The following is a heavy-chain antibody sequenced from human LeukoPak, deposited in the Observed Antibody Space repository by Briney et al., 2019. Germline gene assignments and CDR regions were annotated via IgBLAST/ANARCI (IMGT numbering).Heavy chain of an antibody. Sequence: SETLSLTCTVSGGSISSYYWSWIRQPPGKGLEWIGYIYYSGSTNYNPSLKSRVTISVDTSKNQFSLKLSSVTAADTAVYYCARLERMSNAFDIWGQGTMVTVSS. CDR1: GGSISSYY. J-gene: IGHJ3*02. CDR2: IYYSGST. CDR3: ARLERMSNAFDI. V-gene: IGHV4-59*08.